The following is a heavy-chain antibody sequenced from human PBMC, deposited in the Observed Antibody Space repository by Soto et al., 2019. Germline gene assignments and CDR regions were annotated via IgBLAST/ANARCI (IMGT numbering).Heavy chain of an antibody. Sequence: SETLSLTCTVSGGSISSGGYYWSWIRQHPGKGLEWIGYIYYSGSTYYNPSLKSRVTISVDTSKNQFSLKLSSVTAADTAVYYCARHILAGLVAYWGQGTLVTVSS. D-gene: IGHD3-9*01. CDR1: GGSISSGGYY. CDR2: IYYSGST. CDR3: ARHILAGLVAY. V-gene: IGHV4-31*03. J-gene: IGHJ4*02.